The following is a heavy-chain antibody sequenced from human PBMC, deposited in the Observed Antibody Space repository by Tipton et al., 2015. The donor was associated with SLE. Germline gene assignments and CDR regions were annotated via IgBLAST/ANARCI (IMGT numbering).Heavy chain of an antibody. Sequence: SLRLSCAASGFDFRNYAMNWVHQAPGKGLEWVSTLNNAGTFYSDSVKGRFTISRDDSKSTLYLQLNNLKAEDTALYFCARGTWFDPWGQGTLVTVSS. J-gene: IGHJ5*02. CDR3: ARGTWFDP. V-gene: IGHV3-23*01. CDR1: GFDFRNYA. D-gene: IGHD1-1*01. CDR2: LNNAGT.